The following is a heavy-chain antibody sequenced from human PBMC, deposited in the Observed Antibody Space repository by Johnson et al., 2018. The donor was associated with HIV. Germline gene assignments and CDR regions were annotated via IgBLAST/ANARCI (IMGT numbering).Heavy chain of an antibody. CDR2: IKQDGSEK. D-gene: IGHD3-16*02. CDR3: ASGLINDYVWGSYRYGDAFDI. Sequence: VQLVETGGGLVQPGGSLRLSCAASGFTFSSYWMSWVRQAPGKGLEWVANIKQDGSEKYYVDSVTGRFTISRDNAKNSLYLQMNSLRAEDTAVYHCASGLINDYVWGSYRYGDAFDIWGQGTMVTVSS. V-gene: IGHV3-7*01. J-gene: IGHJ3*02. CDR1: GFTFSSYW.